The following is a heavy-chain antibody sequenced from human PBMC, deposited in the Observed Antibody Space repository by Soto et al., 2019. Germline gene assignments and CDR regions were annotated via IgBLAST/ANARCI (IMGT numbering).Heavy chain of an antibody. J-gene: IGHJ5*02. CDR3: ARGLQLWSENWFEP. CDR1: GGTFSSYA. CDR2: IIPIFGTA. V-gene: IGHV1-69*13. Sequence: GASVKVSCKASGGTFSSYAISWVRQAPGQGLEWMGGIIPIFGTANYAQKFQGRVTITADESTSTAYMELSSLRSEDTAVYYCARGLQLWSENWFEPWGQGTLVTVSS. D-gene: IGHD5-18*01.